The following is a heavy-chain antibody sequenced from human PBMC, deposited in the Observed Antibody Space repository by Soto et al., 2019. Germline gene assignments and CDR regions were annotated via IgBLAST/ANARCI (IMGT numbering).Heavy chain of an antibody. CDR2: IYYSGST. V-gene: IGHV4-39*01. J-gene: IGHJ4*02. CDR1: GDSISSRSYY. D-gene: IGHD2-21*02. CDR3: ARQRTSVVTQAYFDV. Sequence: SETLSLTCTVTGDSISSRSYYWGWIRQPPGKGLEWIGSIYYSGSTYNNPSLRSQVSMSIDTSKDQFSLKLKSVTAADTALYFCARQRTSVVTQAYFDVSGPGSLVTVST.